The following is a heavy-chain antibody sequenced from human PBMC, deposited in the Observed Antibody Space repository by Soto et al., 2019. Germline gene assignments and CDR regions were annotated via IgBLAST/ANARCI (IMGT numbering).Heavy chain of an antibody. CDR1: GFTFSSYS. V-gene: IGHV3-48*04. D-gene: IGHD3-9*01. CDR3: ARDKDWAFDY. J-gene: IGHJ4*02. CDR2: IFVTSNPI. Sequence: VGSLRLSCAASGFTFSSYSMNWVRQAPGKGLEWISYIFVTSNPIYYADSVKGRFTVSRDNAKNSLFLVMNSLRAEDTAVYYCARDKDWAFDYWGQGTLVTVSS.